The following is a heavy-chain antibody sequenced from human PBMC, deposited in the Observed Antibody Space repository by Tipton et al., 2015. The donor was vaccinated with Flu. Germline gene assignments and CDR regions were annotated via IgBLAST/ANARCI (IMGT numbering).Heavy chain of an antibody. CDR1: GGSISSSSYY. D-gene: IGHD1-26*01. V-gene: IGHV4-39*07. CDR3: VREVGAEVDY. Sequence: LRLSCTVSGGSISSSSYYWGWIRQPPGKGLEWIGSIFYSGSTYYNPSLKGRVTITVDTSKNQFSLKLSSVTAAGTAVYYCVREVGAEVDYRGQGTLVTVSS. CDR2: IFYSGST. J-gene: IGHJ4*02.